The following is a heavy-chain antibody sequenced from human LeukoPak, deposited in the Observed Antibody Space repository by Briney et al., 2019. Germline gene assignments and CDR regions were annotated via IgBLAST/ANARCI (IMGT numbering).Heavy chain of an antibody. Sequence: ASVKVSCKASGYTFTGYYMHWVRQAPGQGLEWMGWINPNSGGTNYAQKFQGRVTMTRDTSISTAYMELSRLRSDDTAVYYCARGAWQQLPEYYFDYWGQGTLVTVPS. J-gene: IGHJ4*02. CDR2: INPNSGGT. V-gene: IGHV1-2*02. CDR3: ARGAWQQLPEYYFDY. D-gene: IGHD6-13*01. CDR1: GYTFTGYY.